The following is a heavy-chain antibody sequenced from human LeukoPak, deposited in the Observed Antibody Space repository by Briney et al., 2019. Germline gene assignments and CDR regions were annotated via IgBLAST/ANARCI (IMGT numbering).Heavy chain of an antibody. V-gene: IGHV1-2*02. CDR3: ARDYYDSSGYLVLVY. D-gene: IGHD3-22*01. Sequence: ASVKVSCKASGYTFTGYYMHWVRQAPGQGLEWMGWINPNSGGTDYAQKFQGRVTMTRDTSISTAYMELSRLRSDDTAVYYCARDYYDSSGYLVLVYWGQGTLVNVSS. J-gene: IGHJ4*02. CDR2: INPNSGGT. CDR1: GYTFTGYY.